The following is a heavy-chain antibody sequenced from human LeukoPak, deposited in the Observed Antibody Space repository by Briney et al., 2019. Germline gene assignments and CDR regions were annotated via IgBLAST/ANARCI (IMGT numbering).Heavy chain of an antibody. CDR3: AKLGMVATINGDFDY. D-gene: IGHD5-12*01. J-gene: IGHJ4*02. CDR1: GFTFSSYG. V-gene: IGHV3-30*02. Sequence: PGGSLRLSCAASGFTFSSYGMHWVRQAPGKGLEWVAFIRYDGSNKYYADSVKGRFTISRDNSKNTLYLQMNSLRAEDTAVYYCAKLGMVATINGDFDYWGQGTLVTVSS. CDR2: IRYDGSNK.